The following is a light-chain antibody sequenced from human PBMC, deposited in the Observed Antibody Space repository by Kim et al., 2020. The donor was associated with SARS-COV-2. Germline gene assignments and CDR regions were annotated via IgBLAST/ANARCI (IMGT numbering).Light chain of an antibody. CDR3: SSYTSSSTWV. Sequence: GQLITMSARVTGGDVGASVYISWDGLNPGKHPTLMIYEVSERRSGVSYRCSGSKSGNTASLTISGLRAEDEADYYCSSYTSSSTWVFGGGTKLTVL. J-gene: IGLJ3*02. V-gene: IGLV2-14*01. CDR2: EVS. CDR1: GGDVGASVY.